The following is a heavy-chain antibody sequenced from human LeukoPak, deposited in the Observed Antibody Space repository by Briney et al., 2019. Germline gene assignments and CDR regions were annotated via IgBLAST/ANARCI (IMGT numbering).Heavy chain of an antibody. Sequence: PGRSLRLSCAASGFTFDDYAMHWVRQAPGKGLEWVSGISWNSGSIGYADSVKGRFTISRDNAKNSLYLQMNSLRAEDTALYYCAKDFSGYYFDYWGQGTLVTVSS. J-gene: IGHJ4*02. V-gene: IGHV3-9*01. CDR2: ISWNSGSI. CDR1: GFTFDDYA. CDR3: AKDFSGYYFDY.